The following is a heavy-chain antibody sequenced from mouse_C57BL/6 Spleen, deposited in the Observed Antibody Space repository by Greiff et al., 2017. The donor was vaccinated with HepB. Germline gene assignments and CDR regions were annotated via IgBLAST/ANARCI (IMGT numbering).Heavy chain of an antibody. Sequence: VKLQQPGTELVKPGASVKLSCKASGYTFTSYWMHWVKQRPGQGLEWIGNINPSNGGTNYNEKFKSKATLTVDKSSSTAYMQLSSLTSEDSAVYYCARGSNYVWYFDVWGTGTTVTVSS. V-gene: IGHV1-53*01. D-gene: IGHD2-5*01. CDR3: ARGSNYVWYFDV. J-gene: IGHJ1*03. CDR1: GYTFTSYW. CDR2: INPSNGGT.